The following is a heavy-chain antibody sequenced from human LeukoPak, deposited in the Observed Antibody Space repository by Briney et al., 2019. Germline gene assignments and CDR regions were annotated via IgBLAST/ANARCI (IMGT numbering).Heavy chain of an antibody. CDR1: GFTFDDYG. J-gene: IGHJ4*02. CDR3: ARVGHYDSSGYWGY. CDR2: INWNGGST. D-gene: IGHD3-22*01. Sequence: PGGSLRLSCAASGFTFDDYGMSWVRQAPGKGLEWVSGINWNGGSTGYADSVKGRFTIYRDNAKNSLYLQMNSLRAEDTALYYCARVGHYDSSGYWGYWGQGTLVTVSS. V-gene: IGHV3-20*04.